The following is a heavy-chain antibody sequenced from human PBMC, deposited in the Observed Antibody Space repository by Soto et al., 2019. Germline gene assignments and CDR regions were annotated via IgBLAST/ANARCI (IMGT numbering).Heavy chain of an antibody. CDR1: GGSISSYF. V-gene: IGHV4-59*01. J-gene: IGHJ4*02. Sequence: SETLSLTCTVSGGSISSYFWSWLRQPPGKGLEWIGYFYYNGSTNYNPSLKSRVTISVDTSKNQFSLKLSSVTASDTPVYYCARVGYCGGDCSFPDDWGQGTLVTVSS. CDR3: ARVGYCGGDCSFPDD. CDR2: FYYNGST. D-gene: IGHD2-21*02.